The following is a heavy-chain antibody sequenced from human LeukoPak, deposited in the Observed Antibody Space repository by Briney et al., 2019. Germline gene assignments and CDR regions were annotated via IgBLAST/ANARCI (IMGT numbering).Heavy chain of an antibody. CDR3: ARGGSSSWYLPFDY. Sequence: GRSLRLSCAASGFTFSSYGMHWVRQAPGKGLEWVAVIWYDGTNKYYADSVKGRFTISRDNSKNTLYLQMNSLRAEDTAVYYCARGGSSSWYLPFDYWGQGTLVTVSS. D-gene: IGHD6-13*01. CDR2: IWYDGTNK. CDR1: GFTFSSYG. J-gene: IGHJ4*02. V-gene: IGHV3-33*01.